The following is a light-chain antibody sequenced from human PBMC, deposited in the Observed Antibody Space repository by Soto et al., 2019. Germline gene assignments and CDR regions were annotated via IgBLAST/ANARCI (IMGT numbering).Light chain of an antibody. Sequence: QSALTQPASVSGSPGQSITISCTGTSSDVGGHNYVSWYQQHPGKAPKLLIYEVRVWPSGVSIRFSGSKSASTASLTISGLQAEDEADYYCSSYTTTSTLRVFGGGTKLTVL. CDR3: SSYTTTSTLRV. CDR1: SSDVGGHNY. V-gene: IGLV2-14*01. CDR2: EVR. J-gene: IGLJ3*02.